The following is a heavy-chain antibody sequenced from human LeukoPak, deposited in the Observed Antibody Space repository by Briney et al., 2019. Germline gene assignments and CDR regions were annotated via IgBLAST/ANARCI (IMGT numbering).Heavy chain of an antibody. J-gene: IGHJ6*03. Sequence: SVKVSCKASGYTFTGYYMHWVRQAPGQGLEWMGWINPNSGGTNYAQKFQGRVTMNRDTSISTAYMELSRLRSDDTAVYYCAREWWEPPYMDVWGKGTTVTVSS. CDR1: GYTFTGYY. V-gene: IGHV1-2*02. CDR2: INPNSGGT. CDR3: AREWWEPPYMDV. D-gene: IGHD2-15*01.